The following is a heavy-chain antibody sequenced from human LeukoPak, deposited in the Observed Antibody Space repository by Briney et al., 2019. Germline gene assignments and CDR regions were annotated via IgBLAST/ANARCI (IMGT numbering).Heavy chain of an antibody. D-gene: IGHD2-21*02. Sequence: GGSLRLSCAASGLSFRSYAMSWVRQAPGKGLEWVGRIKSKTDGGTTNHAAPVKGRFTISRDDSKNTLYLQMNSLKTEDTAVYFCTTVGPSGDSSDAFDIWGQGTMVTVSS. CDR2: IKSKTDGGTT. V-gene: IGHV3-15*01. J-gene: IGHJ3*02. CDR3: TTVGPSGDSSDAFDI. CDR1: GLSFRSYA.